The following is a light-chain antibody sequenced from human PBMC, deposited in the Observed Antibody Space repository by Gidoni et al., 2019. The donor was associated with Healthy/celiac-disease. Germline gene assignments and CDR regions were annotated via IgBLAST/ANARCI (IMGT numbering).Light chain of an antibody. Sequence: DIVLPQSPDSLAVSLGERATINCKSSQSVLYSSNNKNYLAWYQQKPGQPPKLLIYWASTRESGVPDRFSGRGSGTDFTLTISSLQAEDGAVYYCQQYYSTPLTFGGGTKVEIK. J-gene: IGKJ4*01. CDR1: QSVLYSSNNKNY. V-gene: IGKV4-1*01. CDR3: QQYYSTPLT. CDR2: WAS.